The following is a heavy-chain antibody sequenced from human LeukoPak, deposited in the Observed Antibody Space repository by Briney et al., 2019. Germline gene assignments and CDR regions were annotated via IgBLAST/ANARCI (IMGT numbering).Heavy chain of an antibody. CDR2: IKQDGSEE. CDR1: GFTFSGYW. J-gene: IGHJ4*02. CDR3: ARSGSESDY. D-gene: IGHD1-26*01. Sequence: QTGGSLRLSCAASGFTFSGYWMTWVRQAPGKGLEWVANIKQDGSEENYVDSVKGRFTTSRDNAKNSLYLQMHSLRGEDTAVYYCARSGSESDYWGQGTQVTVSS. V-gene: IGHV3-7*01.